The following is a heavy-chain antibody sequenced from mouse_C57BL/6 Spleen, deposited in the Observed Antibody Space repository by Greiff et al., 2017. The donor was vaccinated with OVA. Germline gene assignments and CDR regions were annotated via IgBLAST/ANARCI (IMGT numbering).Heavy chain of an antibody. V-gene: IGHV1-15*01. Sequence: QVQLQQSGAELVRPGASVTLSCKASGYTFTDYEMHWVKQTPVHGLDWIGAIDPETGGTAYNQKLKGHAILTADNSSSTAYMELRSLTSEDSAVDYCTREDYYGSAWFAYWGKGTLVTVSA. CDR1: GYTFTDYE. CDR2: IDPETGGT. D-gene: IGHD1-1*01. J-gene: IGHJ3*01. CDR3: TREDYYGSAWFAY.